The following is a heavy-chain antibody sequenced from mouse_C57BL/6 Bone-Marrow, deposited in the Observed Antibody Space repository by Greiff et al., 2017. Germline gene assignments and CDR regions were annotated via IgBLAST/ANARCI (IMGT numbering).Heavy chain of an antibody. V-gene: IGHV1-59*01. CDR2: IDPSDSYT. Sequence: QVQLKQPGAELVRPGTSVKLSCKASGYTFTSYWMHWVKQRPGQGLEWIGVIDPSDSYTNYNQKFKGKATVTVDTSSSTAYMQRSSLTSEDSAVYYSARARLVRRFAYWGQGTLVTVSA. D-gene: IGHD2-10*02. CDR3: ARARLVRRFAY. CDR1: GYTFTSYW. J-gene: IGHJ3*01.